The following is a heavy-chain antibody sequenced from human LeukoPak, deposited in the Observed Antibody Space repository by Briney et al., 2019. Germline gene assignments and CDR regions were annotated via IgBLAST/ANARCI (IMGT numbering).Heavy chain of an antibody. V-gene: IGHV4-39*07. D-gene: IGHD7-27*01. CDR2: INHSGST. J-gene: IGHJ4*02. CDR3: AGLNWGSDY. Sequence: SETLSLTCTVSGGSISSGSYYWSWIRQPPGKGLEWIGEINHSGSTNYNPSLKSRVTISVDTSKNQFSLKLSSVTAADTAVYYCAGLNWGSDYWGQGTLVTVSS. CDR1: GGSISSGSYY.